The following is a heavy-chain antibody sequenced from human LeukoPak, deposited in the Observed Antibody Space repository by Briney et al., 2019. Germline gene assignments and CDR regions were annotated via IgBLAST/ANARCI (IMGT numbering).Heavy chain of an antibody. J-gene: IGHJ4*02. D-gene: IGHD1-26*01. CDR1: GGSISSHY. CDR3: AGSGSYRNFDY. CDR2: ISNSGST. Sequence: SETLSLTCTVSGGSISSHYWSWIRQPPGKGLEWIGYISNSGSTNYNPTLKTRVTISVDTSRNQFSLELSSVTAADTTVYYCAGSGSYRNFDYWGQGTLVTVSS. V-gene: IGHV4-59*11.